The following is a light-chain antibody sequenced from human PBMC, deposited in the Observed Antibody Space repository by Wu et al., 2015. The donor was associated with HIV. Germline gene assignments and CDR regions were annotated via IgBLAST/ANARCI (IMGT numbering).Light chain of an antibody. V-gene: IGKV1-33*01. CDR3: QQYKSLPIT. Sequence: DIQMTQSPSSLSASVGDRVIISCQASQDISNNLNWYQQKAGEAPKLLIYDAFNLEAGVPSGLSGSGSGTNFTFTISSLQPEDIATYYCQQYKSLPITFGGGTKVEIK. CDR2: DAF. CDR1: QDISNN. J-gene: IGKJ4*01.